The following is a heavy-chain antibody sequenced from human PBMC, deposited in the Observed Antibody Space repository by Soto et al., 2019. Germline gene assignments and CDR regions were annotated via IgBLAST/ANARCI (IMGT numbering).Heavy chain of an antibody. J-gene: IGHJ4*02. CDR3: AKTLHPHLVYSGGYDY. CDR1: GFTFSSYA. Sequence: PGGSLRLSCAASGFTFSSYAMSWVRQAPGKGLEWVSAISGSGGSTYYADSVKGRFTISRDNSKNTLYLQMNSLRAEDTAVYYCAKTLHPHLVYSGGYDYWGQGTLVTVSS. D-gene: IGHD2-21*01. V-gene: IGHV3-23*01. CDR2: ISGSGGST.